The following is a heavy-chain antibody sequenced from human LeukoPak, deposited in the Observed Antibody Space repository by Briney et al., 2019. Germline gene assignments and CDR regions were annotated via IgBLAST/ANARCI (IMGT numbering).Heavy chain of an antibody. CDR3: ARDFRTLIRYYYYGMDV. J-gene: IGHJ6*02. CDR2: ISSSGSTI. Sequence: GGSLRLSCAASGFTFSDYYMRWIRQAPGKGLEWVSYISSSGSTIYYADSVKGRFTISRDNAKNSLYLQMNSLRAEDTAVYYCARDFRTLIRYYYYGMDVWGQGTTVTVSS. V-gene: IGHV3-11*01. CDR1: GFTFSDYY. D-gene: IGHD1-14*01.